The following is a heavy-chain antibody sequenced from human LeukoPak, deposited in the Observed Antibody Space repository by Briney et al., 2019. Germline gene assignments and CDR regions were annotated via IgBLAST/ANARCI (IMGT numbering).Heavy chain of an antibody. CDR2: ISYDGSNK. CDR3: ARGGEGATPFDY. D-gene: IGHD1-26*01. Sequence: PRRSLRLSCAASGFTFSSYAMHWVRQAPGKGLEWVAVISYDGSNKYYADSVKGRFTISRDNSKNTLYLQMNSLRAEDTAVYYCARGGEGATPFDYWGQGTLVTVSS. V-gene: IGHV3-30-3*01. J-gene: IGHJ4*02. CDR1: GFTFSSYA.